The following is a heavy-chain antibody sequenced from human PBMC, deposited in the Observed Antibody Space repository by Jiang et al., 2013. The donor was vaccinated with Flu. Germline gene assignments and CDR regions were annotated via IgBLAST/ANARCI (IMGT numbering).Heavy chain of an antibody. V-gene: IGHV4-39*01. D-gene: IGHD5/OR15-5a*01. CDR2: IYYSGGT. CDR3: ARQGSTKDNWFDP. J-gene: IGHJ5*02. CDR1: GGSISSSSYY. Sequence: GLVKPSETLSLTCTVSGGSISSSSYYWGWIRQPPGKGLEWIGSIYYSGGTYYNPSLKSRVTISVDTSKNQFSLKLSSVTAADTAVYYCARQGSTKDNWFDPWGQGTLVTVSS.